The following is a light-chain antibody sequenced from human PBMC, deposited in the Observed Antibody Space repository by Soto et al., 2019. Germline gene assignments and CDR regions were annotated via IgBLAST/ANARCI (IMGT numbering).Light chain of an antibody. CDR1: QSLSTW. V-gene: IGKV1-5*01. J-gene: IGKJ1*01. CDR2: DAS. Sequence: DVEMTQSPSTLSASVGDRVIITCRASQSLSTWLAWYQQKPGKAPKLLISDASSLESGVPSRFSGSGSGTEFTLTISSLQPDDLATYYCQQYISSPWTFGQGTKVDI. CDR3: QQYISSPWT.